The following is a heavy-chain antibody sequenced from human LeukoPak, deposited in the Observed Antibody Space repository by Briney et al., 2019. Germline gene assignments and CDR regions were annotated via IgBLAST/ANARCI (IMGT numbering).Heavy chain of an antibody. V-gene: IGHV3-33*01. Sequence: GGSLRLSCAASGFTFRSHGMHWVRQAPGKGLEWVAFIWYDGSNKYYTDSVKGRFTISRDNSKNTLYLQMNSLRAEDTAVYYCAGDRATSYFDYWGQEPWSPSPQ. CDR3: AGDRATSYFDY. D-gene: IGHD1-26*01. J-gene: IGHJ4*01. CDR1: GFTFRSHG. CDR2: IWYDGSNK.